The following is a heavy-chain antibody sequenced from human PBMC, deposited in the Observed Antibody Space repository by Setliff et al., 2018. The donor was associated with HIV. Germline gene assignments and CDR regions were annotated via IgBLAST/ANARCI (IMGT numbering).Heavy chain of an antibody. J-gene: IGHJ4*02. D-gene: IGHD3-16*02. V-gene: IGHV4-61*02. CDR2: IYSSGST. CDR1: GGSISSGSYP. Sequence: SETLSLTCTVSGGSISSGSYPWSWIRQPAGKGLEWIGRIYSSGSTNYNPSLKSRVTISVDTSKNQFSLRLSSVTAADTAVYYCARDYYDYVWGSYRLFDYWGQGTLVTVSS. CDR3: ARDYYDYVWGSYRLFDY.